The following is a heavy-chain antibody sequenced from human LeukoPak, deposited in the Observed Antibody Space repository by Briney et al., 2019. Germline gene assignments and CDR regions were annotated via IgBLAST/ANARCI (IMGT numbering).Heavy chain of an antibody. J-gene: IGHJ4*02. CDR3: ARVQQDSFDY. V-gene: IGHV3-48*03. Sequence: PGGSLRLSCAASGFTFSSYEMNWVRQAPGRGLEWVSYISSSGSIIYSADSVKGRFTISRDNSKNTLYLQMNSLRAEDTAVYYCARVQQDSFDYWGQGALVTVSS. D-gene: IGHD5-18*01. CDR2: ISSSGSII. CDR1: GFTFSSYE.